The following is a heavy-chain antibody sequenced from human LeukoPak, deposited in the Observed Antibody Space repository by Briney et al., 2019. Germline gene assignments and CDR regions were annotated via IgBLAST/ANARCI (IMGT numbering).Heavy chain of an antibody. V-gene: IGHV4-59*12. CDR1: GGSISSYY. CDR3: ARDQNDFWSGSPVY. Sequence: PSETLSLTCTVSGGSISSYYWSWIRQPPGKGLEWIGYIYYSGSTNYNPSLKSRVTISVDTSKNQFSLKLSSVTAADTAVYYCARDQNDFWSGSPVYWGQGTLVTVSS. D-gene: IGHD3-3*01. J-gene: IGHJ4*02. CDR2: IYYSGST.